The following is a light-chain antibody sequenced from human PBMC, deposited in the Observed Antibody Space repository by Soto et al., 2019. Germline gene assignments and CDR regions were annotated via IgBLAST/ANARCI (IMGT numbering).Light chain of an antibody. CDR2: KAS. CDR1: QSVSSW. V-gene: IGKV1-5*03. J-gene: IGKJ1*01. CDR3: LHYQSYSGT. Sequence: DIQMTQSPPTLSASVGDRVTITCRASQSVSSWLAWYQQKPGRAPKLLIYKASTLVSGVPSRFSGSGSETEFTLAINSLQPDDFATYYCLHYQSYSGTLGQGTKVEIK.